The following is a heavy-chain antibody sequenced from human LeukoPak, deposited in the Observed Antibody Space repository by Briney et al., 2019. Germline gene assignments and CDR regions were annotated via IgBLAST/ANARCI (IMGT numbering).Heavy chain of an antibody. V-gene: IGHV4-34*01. CDR1: GGSFSGYY. CDR2: INHSGST. Sequence: SETLSLTCAVYGGSFSGYYWSWIRQPPGKGLEWIGEINHSGSTNYNPSLKSRVPISVDTSKHQFSLTLSSVTAADTAVYYCARARPLLNYDFWSGYYKNNWFDPWGQGTLVTVSS. J-gene: IGHJ5*02. CDR3: ARARPLLNYDFWSGYYKNNWFDP. D-gene: IGHD3-3*01.